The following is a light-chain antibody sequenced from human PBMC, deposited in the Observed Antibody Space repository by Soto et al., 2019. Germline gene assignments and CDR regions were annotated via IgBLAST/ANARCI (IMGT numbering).Light chain of an antibody. J-gene: IGLJ2*01. CDR3: QSYDSSTVV. V-gene: IGLV6-57*02. Sequence: LTQPRSVSGSPGQSVTISCTGTSSGSIASNYVQWYQQRPGSAPTTVIYEGNQRPSGVPDRFSGSTDGSSNSASLTISGLQTEDEADYYCQSYDSSTVVFGGGTKVTVL. CDR2: EGN. CDR1: SGSIASNY.